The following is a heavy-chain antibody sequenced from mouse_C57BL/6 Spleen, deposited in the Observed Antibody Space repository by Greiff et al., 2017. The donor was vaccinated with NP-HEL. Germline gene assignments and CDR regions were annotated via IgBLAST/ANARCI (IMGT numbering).Heavy chain of an antibody. Sequence: EVQLQQSGPELVKPGASVKISCKASGYSFTGYYMNWVKQSPEKSLEWIGEINPSTGGTTYNQKFKAKATLTVDKSSSTAYMQLKSLTSEDSAVYYCARCTDDYDPTFFAYWGQGTLVTVSA. V-gene: IGHV1-42*01. CDR1: GYSFTGYY. D-gene: IGHD2-4*01. J-gene: IGHJ3*01. CDR3: ARCTDDYDPTFFAY. CDR2: INPSTGGT.